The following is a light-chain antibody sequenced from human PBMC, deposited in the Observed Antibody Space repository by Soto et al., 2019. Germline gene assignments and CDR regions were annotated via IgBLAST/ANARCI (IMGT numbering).Light chain of an antibody. Sequence: DIQMTQSPSSLSASVGDGVTITCRASQGISSYLNWYQQKPGRAPKLLIYVASTLQDGVPPKFSGGGSGTDFTLTISSLQPEDTATYYCQHSYSSPFTFGQGTKVDIK. CDR1: QGISSY. V-gene: IGKV1-39*01. CDR2: VAS. CDR3: QHSYSSPFT. J-gene: IGKJ3*01.